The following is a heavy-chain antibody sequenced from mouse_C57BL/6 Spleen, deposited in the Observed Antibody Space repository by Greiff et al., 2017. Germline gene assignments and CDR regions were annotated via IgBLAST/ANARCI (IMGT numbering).Heavy chain of an antibody. CDR3: ARGDY. CDR1: GYSITSGYD. Sequence: EVKLMESGPGMVKPSQSLSLTCTVTGYSITSGYDWHWIRPFPGNKLEWMGYISYSGSTNYNPSLKSRISITHDTSKNHFFLKLNSVTTEDTATYYCARGDYWGQGTTLTVSS. J-gene: IGHJ2*01. V-gene: IGHV3-1*01. CDR2: ISYSGST.